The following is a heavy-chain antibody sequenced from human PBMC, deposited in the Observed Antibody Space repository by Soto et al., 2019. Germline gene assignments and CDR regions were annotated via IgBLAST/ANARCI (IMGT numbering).Heavy chain of an antibody. CDR1: GYSFTNYW. CDR3: ARRGGYCNNNNCYAFWYFDV. V-gene: IGHV5-51*01. D-gene: IGHD2-2*01. CDR2: IYPDDSDT. J-gene: IGHJ2*01. Sequence: EVQLVQSGAEVKKPGESLRISCMASGYSFTNYWIGWVRQMPGKGLEWMGIIYPDDSDTRYSPSFQGRVTISADKSINTAYLQWSSLEASDIAMYYCARRGGYCNNNNCYAFWYFDVWGRGTLVTVSS.